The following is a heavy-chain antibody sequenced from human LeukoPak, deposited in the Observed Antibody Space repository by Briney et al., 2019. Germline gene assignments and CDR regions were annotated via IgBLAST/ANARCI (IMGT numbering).Heavy chain of an antibody. V-gene: IGHV4-34*01. CDR1: GGSFSGYY. CDR2: INHSGST. D-gene: IGHD5-18*01. Sequence: SETLSLTCAVYGGSFSGYYWSWIRQPPGKGLEWIGEINHSGSTNYNPSLKSRVTISVDTSKNQCSLKLSSVTAADTAVYYCARGDARGYSYGHFHFDHWGHGTLVTVSS. CDR3: ARGDARGYSYGHFHFDH. J-gene: IGHJ4*01.